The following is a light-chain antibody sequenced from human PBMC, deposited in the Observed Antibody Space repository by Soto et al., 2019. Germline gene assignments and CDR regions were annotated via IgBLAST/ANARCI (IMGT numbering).Light chain of an antibody. CDR1: QSVSTY. V-gene: IGKV3-11*01. CDR2: DAS. CDR3: QQRSNWPPT. J-gene: IGKJ2*01. Sequence: EIVLTQSPATLSLSPGERATLSCRASQSVSTYLAWYQQKPGQAPRLLIYDASNRATGFPARFSGSGSGTDFTLTISDLEPEDFGVYFCQQRSNWPPTFGQGTKLEIK.